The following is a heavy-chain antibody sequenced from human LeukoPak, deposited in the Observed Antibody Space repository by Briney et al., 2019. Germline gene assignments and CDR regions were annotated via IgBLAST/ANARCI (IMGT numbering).Heavy chain of an antibody. D-gene: IGHD3-22*01. CDR1: GVTFTSYA. V-gene: IGHV1-3*01. CDR2: INVGNGNT. CDR3: ARWYYDSSGYYYDHENWFDP. Sequence: GASVKVSCKASGVTFTSYAMQWVRQAPGQRLEWMGWINVGNGNTKYSQKFQGRVTITRDTSASTAYMELSSLRSEDTAVYYCARWYYDSSGYYYDHENWFDPWGQGTLVTVSS. J-gene: IGHJ5*02.